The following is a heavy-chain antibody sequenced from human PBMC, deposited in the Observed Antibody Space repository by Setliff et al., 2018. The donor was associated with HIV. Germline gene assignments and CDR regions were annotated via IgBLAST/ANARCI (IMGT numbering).Heavy chain of an antibody. Sequence: GGSLRLSCAASGFTVSDNYMTWVRQAPGKGLELVSVIYSDGRTFYADSVKGRFTISRDNVKNSLYLQMNSLGVEDTAVYYCARGAKWLDPWGQGTLVTVSS. V-gene: IGHV3-53*01. CDR3: ARGAKWLDP. J-gene: IGHJ5*02. CDR2: IYSDGRT. D-gene: IGHD1-26*01. CDR1: GFTVSDNY.